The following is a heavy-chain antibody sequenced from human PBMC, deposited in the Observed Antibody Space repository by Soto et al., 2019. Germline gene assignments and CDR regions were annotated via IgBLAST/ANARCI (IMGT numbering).Heavy chain of an antibody. D-gene: IGHD5-12*01. CDR3: ARGGVDPYYYYGMDV. CDR2: IYPGDSDT. Sequence: GESLNISCKGSGYSFTSCWIGWVRQMPGKGLEWMGIIYPGDSDTRYSPSFQGQVTISADKSISTAYLQWSSLKASDTAMYYCARGGVDPYYYYGMDVWGQGTTVTVSS. V-gene: IGHV5-51*01. J-gene: IGHJ6*02. CDR1: GYSFTSCW.